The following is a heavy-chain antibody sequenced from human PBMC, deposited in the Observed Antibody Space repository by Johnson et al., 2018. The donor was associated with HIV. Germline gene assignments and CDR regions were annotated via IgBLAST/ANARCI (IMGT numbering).Heavy chain of an antibody. CDR3: AKFGCSGGSCYSVMADAYDI. Sequence: VQLVESGGGVVQPGGSLRLSCAASGFTFSSYGMHWVRQAPGKGLEWVAFIRYDGSNKYYADSVKGRFTIARDNSKNTLYLQMNSLRAEDTAVYYCAKFGCSGGSCYSVMADAYDIWGQGTMVTVSS. D-gene: IGHD2-15*01. J-gene: IGHJ3*02. CDR1: GFTFSSYG. V-gene: IGHV3-30*02. CDR2: IRYDGSNK.